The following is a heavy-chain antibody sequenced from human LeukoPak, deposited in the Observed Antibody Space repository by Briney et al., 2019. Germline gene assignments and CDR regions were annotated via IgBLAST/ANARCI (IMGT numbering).Heavy chain of an antibody. V-gene: IGHV4-59*01. CDR2: IYYSGST. D-gene: IGHD2-2*01. J-gene: IGHJ6*03. Sequence: PSETLSLTCTVSGGSISSYYWSWIRQPPGKGLEWIGYIYYSGSTNYNPSLKSRVTISVATSKNQFSLKLSSVTAAATAVDYCARASPAANRAYLRSRREHYYYYMDVWGKGTTVTVSS. CDR3: ARASPAANRAYLRSRREHYYYYMDV. CDR1: GGSISSYY.